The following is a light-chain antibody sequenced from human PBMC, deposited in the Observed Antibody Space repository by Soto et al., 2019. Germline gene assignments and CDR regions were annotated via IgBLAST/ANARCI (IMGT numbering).Light chain of an antibody. V-gene: IGKV1-39*01. CDR3: QQDLRPPLT. Sequence: DIPMTQSPSSLSASVGDRVTITCRASQSVSNYLNWYQQKPGKAPTLLIYAASTLQSGVPSRIRGSGSGTDFTLTISSLLPEDFANYYCQQDLRPPLTFGPGTNVDIK. J-gene: IGKJ3*01. CDR1: QSVSNY. CDR2: AAS.